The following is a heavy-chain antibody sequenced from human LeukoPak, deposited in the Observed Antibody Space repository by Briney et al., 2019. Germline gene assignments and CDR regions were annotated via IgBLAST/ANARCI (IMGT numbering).Heavy chain of an antibody. CDR2: IYSGGST. Sequence: GGSLRLSCAASGFTVSSNYMSWVRQAPGKGLEWVSVIYSGGSTYYADSVKGRFTISRDNSKNTLYLQMNSLRAEDTAVYYCATTSTGTTSLDYWGQGTLVTVSS. CDR1: GFTVSSNY. V-gene: IGHV3-66*02. J-gene: IGHJ4*02. D-gene: IGHD1-7*01. CDR3: ATTSTGTTSLDY.